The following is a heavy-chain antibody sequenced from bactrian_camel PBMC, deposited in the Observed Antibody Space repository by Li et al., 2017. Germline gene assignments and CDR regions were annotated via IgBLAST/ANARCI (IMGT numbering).Heavy chain of an antibody. CDR2: FDYAGRT. Sequence: HVQLVESGGGLVQAGGSLRLACRYSGSVHKSYCMGWFRQADGKEREGVATFDYAGRTNYADSVKGRFTISQDKAKSIVYLQMNSLQPEDTGVYSCAAVSCPRGVVVAAADQYEHWGQGTQVTVS. D-gene: IGHD7*01. CDR1: GSVHKSYC. J-gene: IGHJ4*01. CDR3: AAVSCPRGVVVAAADQYEH. V-gene: IGHV3S53*01.